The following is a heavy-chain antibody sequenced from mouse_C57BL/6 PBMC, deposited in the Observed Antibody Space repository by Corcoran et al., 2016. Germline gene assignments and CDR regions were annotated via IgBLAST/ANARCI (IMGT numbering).Heavy chain of an antibody. CDR1: GFNIKNTY. CDR2: IDTANGNT. CDR3: APYYYGSSRYFDV. D-gene: IGHD1-1*01. V-gene: IGHV14-3*01. J-gene: IGHJ1*03. Sequence: EVQLQQSVAELVRPGASVKLSCTASGFNIKNTYMHWVKQRPEQGLEWIGRIDTANGNTKYAPKFQGKATITADTSSNTAYLQLSSLTSEDTAIYYCAPYYYGSSRYFDVWGTGTTVTVSS.